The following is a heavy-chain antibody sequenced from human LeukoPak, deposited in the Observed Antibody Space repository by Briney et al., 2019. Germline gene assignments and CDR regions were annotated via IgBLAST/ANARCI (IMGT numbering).Heavy chain of an antibody. V-gene: IGHV3-74*01. CDR1: GFTPSHFW. CDR3: VRDLFPDAFDI. Sequence: PGGSLRLSREVSGFTPSHFWMHWVRQAPGKGLEWVARIDGPGRGTVYADSVKGRFTFSRDNAKNTLSLQMNSLRHDDTAMYFCVRDLFPDAFDIWGQGTRVTVSS. CDR2: IDGPGRGT. J-gene: IGHJ3*02. D-gene: IGHD2-21*01.